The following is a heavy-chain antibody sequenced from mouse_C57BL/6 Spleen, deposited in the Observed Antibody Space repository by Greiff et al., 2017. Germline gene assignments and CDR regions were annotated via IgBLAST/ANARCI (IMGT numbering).Heavy chain of an antibody. V-gene: IGHV1-72*01. CDR2: LDPNSGGT. Sequence: QVQLQQPGAELVKPGASVKLSCKASGYTFTSYWMHWVKQRPGRGLEWIGRLDPNSGGTTYNEKFKSKATLTVDKPSSTAYMQLSSLTSEDSAVYYCARIYYDYDGGYYYAMDYWGQGTSVTVSS. CDR3: ARIYYDYDGGYYYAMDY. J-gene: IGHJ4*01. D-gene: IGHD2-4*01. CDR1: GYTFTSYW.